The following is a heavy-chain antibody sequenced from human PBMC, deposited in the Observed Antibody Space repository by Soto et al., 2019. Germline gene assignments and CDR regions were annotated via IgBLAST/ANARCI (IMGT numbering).Heavy chain of an antibody. CDR3: SSGSKHSYEYDCCGMDL. Sequence: PGGSLRLSCAVSRFMFSSYWMHCVLQAPGKGLVCVSRINSDGGTTTYADSVKGRFTISRDTAKNTLSLQMNSLRAEDTAVYYCSSGSKHSYEYDCCGMDLWGQGTMVTVYS. CDR1: RFMFSSYW. V-gene: IGHV3-74*01. J-gene: IGHJ6*02. D-gene: IGHD5-18*01. CDR2: INSDGGTT.